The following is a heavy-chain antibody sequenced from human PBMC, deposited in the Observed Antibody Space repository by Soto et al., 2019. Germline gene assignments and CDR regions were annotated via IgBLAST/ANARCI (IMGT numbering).Heavy chain of an antibody. CDR2: ISSSGSFI. D-gene: IGHD6-13*01. J-gene: IGHJ4*02. Sequence: GGSLRLSCAASGFTFRTYGMNWVRRAPGGGLEWVASISSSGSFIYYADSVKGRFTISRDDAEKSLYLQMNSLRAEDTALYYCAREPEGIAAALDYWGQGXLVTVYS. CDR3: AREPEGIAAALDY. CDR1: GFTFRTYG. V-gene: IGHV3-21*01.